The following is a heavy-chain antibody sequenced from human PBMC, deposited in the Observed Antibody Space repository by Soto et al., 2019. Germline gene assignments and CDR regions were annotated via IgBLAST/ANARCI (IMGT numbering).Heavy chain of an antibody. V-gene: IGHV1-46*01. D-gene: IGHD3-3*01. Sequence: ASVKVSCKASGYTFTSYYMHWVRQAPGQGLEWMGIINPSGGSTSYAQKFQGRVTMTRDTSTSTVYMELSSLRSEDTAVYYCARDPPGQRITIFGVVTPDYGMDVWGQGTTVTVS. CDR3: ARDPPGQRITIFGVVTPDYGMDV. CDR2: INPSGGST. J-gene: IGHJ6*02. CDR1: GYTFTSYY.